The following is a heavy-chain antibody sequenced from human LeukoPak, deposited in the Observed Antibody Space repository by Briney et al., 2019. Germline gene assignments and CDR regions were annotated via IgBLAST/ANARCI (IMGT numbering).Heavy chain of an antibody. CDR1: GGSISSYF. J-gene: IGHJ4*02. Sequence: SETLSLTCIVSGGSISSYFWSWIRQPAGKGLEWIGRIYSSGSTNYNPSLKSRVTMSVDTSKNEFSLRLNSVTAADTAVYYCARKEGVVAPFDYWGQGTLVTVSS. CDR2: IYSSGST. CDR3: ARKEGVVAPFDY. V-gene: IGHV4-4*07. D-gene: IGHD3-22*01.